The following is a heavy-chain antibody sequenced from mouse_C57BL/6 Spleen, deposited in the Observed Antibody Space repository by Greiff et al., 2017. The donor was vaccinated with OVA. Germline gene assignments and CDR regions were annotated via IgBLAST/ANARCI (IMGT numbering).Heavy chain of an antibody. CDR1: GFTFSSYA. V-gene: IGHV5-4*01. D-gene: IGHD2-1*01. J-gene: IGHJ3*01. CDR3: ARGYGNYGFAY. CDR2: ISDGGSYT. Sequence: EVQLVESGGGLVKPGGSLKLSCAASGFTFSSYAMSWVRQPPEKRLEWVATISDGGSYTYYPDNVKGRFTISRDNAKNNLYLQMSHLKSEDTAMYYCARGYGNYGFAYWGQGTLVTVSA.